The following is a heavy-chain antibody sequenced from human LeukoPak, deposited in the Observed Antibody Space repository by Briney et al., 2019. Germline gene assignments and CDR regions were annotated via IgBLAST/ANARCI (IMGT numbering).Heavy chain of an antibody. Sequence: GGSLRLSCAASGFTFSSYGMHWVRQAPGKGLEWVAVIWYDGSNKYYADSVKGRFTISRDNSKNTLYLQMNSLRAEDTAVYYCARDHTPYDILTGCDYWGQGTLVTVSS. CDR2: IWYDGSNK. D-gene: IGHD3-9*01. CDR3: ARDHTPYDILTGCDY. CDR1: GFTFSSYG. V-gene: IGHV3-33*01. J-gene: IGHJ4*02.